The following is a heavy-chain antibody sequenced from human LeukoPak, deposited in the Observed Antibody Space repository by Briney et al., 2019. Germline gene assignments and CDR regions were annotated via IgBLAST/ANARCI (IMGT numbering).Heavy chain of an antibody. D-gene: IGHD6-19*01. CDR1: GYTLTELS. CDR3: ATDPLRVAGRTTDY. CDR2: FDPEDGET. Sequence: ASVTVSCTVSGYTLTELSMHWVRQAPGKGLEWMGGFDPEDGETIYAQKFQGRVTMTEDTSTGTAYMELSSLRSEDTAVYYCATDPLRVAGRTTDYWGQGTLVTVSS. J-gene: IGHJ4*02. V-gene: IGHV1-24*01.